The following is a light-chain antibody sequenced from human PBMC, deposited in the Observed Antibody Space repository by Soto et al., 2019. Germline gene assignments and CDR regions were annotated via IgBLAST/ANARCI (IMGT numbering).Light chain of an antibody. Sequence: EIVFTQSPGTLSLSPGEIAILSCRASQSISNNLAWYRQKPGQAPKILIYGASTRATGIPDRFSGSGSGTEFTLTISRREPDDFAVYCCQHYGSSPPFTFGPATNVDIK. J-gene: IGKJ3*01. CDR1: QSISNN. V-gene: IGKV3-20*01. CDR2: GAS. CDR3: QHYGSSPPFT.